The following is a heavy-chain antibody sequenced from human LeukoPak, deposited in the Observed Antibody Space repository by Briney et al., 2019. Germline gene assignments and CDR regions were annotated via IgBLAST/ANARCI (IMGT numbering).Heavy chain of an antibody. CDR2: ISGSGGST. CDR3: AKDPYSGSYFRWGEFQH. CDR1: GFTFSSYA. J-gene: IGHJ1*01. V-gene: IGHV3-23*01. Sequence: GGSLRLSCAASGFTFSSYAMSWVRQAPGKGLEWVSAISGSGGSTYYADSVKGRFTISRDNSKNTLYLQMNSLRAEDTAVYYCAKDPYSGSYFRWGEFQHWGQGTLVTVSS. D-gene: IGHD1-26*01.